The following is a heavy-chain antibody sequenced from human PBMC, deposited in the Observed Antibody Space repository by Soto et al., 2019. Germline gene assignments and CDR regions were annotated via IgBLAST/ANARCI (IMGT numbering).Heavy chain of an antibody. CDR3: ARDPIWGCSSTSCYSRAFDL. J-gene: IGHJ3*01. CDR2: ISSSSSYI. D-gene: IGHD2-2*01. V-gene: IGHV3-21*01. Sequence: EVQLVESGGGLVKPGGSLRLSCAASGFTFSSYSMNWVRQAPGKGLEWVSSISSSSSYIYYADSVKGRFTISRDNAKNSLYLQMNSLRAEDTAVYYCARDPIWGCSSTSCYSRAFDLWGQGTMVTVSS. CDR1: GFTFSSYS.